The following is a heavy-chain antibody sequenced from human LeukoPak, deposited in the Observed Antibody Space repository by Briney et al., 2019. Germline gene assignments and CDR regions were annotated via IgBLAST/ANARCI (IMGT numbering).Heavy chain of an antibody. J-gene: IGHJ2*01. CDR1: GGSISRSGYF. CDR2: INDSGNT. Sequence: SETLSLTCTVSGGSISRSGYFWGWIRQPPGKELEWIGIINDSGNTHYSSSLKSRVTISVDTSKNQFSLKLNSVTAADTAEYYCARVGTYDFWSGYFFVSDLVWYFDLWGRGTLVTVSS. CDR3: ARVGTYDFWSGYFFVSDLVWYFDL. D-gene: IGHD3-3*01. V-gene: IGHV4-39*07.